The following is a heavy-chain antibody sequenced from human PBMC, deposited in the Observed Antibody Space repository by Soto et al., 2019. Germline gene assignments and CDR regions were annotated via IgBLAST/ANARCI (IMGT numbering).Heavy chain of an antibody. D-gene: IGHD5-12*01. CDR3: ARGLSGYYGFDY. CDR1: GFTFSSYW. CDR2: IKGDGTNT. J-gene: IGHJ4*02. V-gene: IGHV3-74*01. Sequence: EVQLVESGGGLVQFGGSLRLSCAASGFTFSSYWMHWVRQVPGKGLVWVSRIKGDGTNTGYADSVKGRFTISRDNVKNTLYLQMNSLRADDTAVYYCARGLSGYYGFDYWGQGTLVTVSS.